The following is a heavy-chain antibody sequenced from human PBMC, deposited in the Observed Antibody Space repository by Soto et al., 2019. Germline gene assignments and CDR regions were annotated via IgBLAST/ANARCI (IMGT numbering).Heavy chain of an antibody. D-gene: IGHD6-13*01. CDR3: AKHTLFSDSWYEDY. CDR2: ISGSGRST. CDR1: GFSFSSCA. V-gene: IGHV3-23*01. J-gene: IGHJ4*02. Sequence: GGSLRLSCAASGFSFSSCAMSWVRQAPGKGLEWVSVISGSGRSTDYADSVKGRFTMSRDNSKNMVFLQMNSLSAEDTAVYYCAKHTLFSDSWYEDYWGQGTLVTVSS.